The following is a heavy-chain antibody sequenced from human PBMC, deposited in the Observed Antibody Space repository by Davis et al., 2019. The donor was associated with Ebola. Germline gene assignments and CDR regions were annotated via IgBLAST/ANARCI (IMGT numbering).Heavy chain of an antibody. Sequence: MPSETLSLTCTVSGGSISSSSYYWGWIRQPPGKGLEWIGSIYYSGSTYYNPSLKSRVTISIDTSESRFSLKLTSVTPADTAVYYCARGGQGVGAGRWLDPWGQGNLVTVSS. CDR3: ARGGQGVGAGRWLDP. V-gene: IGHV4-39*07. D-gene: IGHD1-26*01. J-gene: IGHJ5*02. CDR2: IYYSGST. CDR1: GGSISSSSYY.